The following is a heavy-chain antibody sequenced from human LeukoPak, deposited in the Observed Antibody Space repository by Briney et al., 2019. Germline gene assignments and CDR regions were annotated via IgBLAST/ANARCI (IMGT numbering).Heavy chain of an antibody. J-gene: IGHJ4*02. CDR1: GFTFSSYA. Sequence: QPGGSLRLSCAASGFTFSSYAMSWVRQAPGKGLEWVSVISGSGGSTYYADSVKGRFTISRDNSKNTLYLQMNSLRAEDTAVYYCAKAGGYCTNGVCHLIFFDYWGQGTLVTVSS. D-gene: IGHD2-8*01. CDR3: AKAGGYCTNGVCHLIFFDY. V-gene: IGHV3-23*01. CDR2: ISGSGGST.